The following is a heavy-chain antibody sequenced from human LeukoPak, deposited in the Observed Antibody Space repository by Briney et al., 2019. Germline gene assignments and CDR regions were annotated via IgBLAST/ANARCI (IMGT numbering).Heavy chain of an antibody. CDR1: GFTVSSNY. V-gene: IGHV3-53*01. J-gene: IGHJ4*02. CDR2: IYSGGTT. CDR3: AKAGPYYFDY. Sequence: LSGGSLRLSCAVSGFTVSSNYMSWVRQAPGKGLEWVSVIYSGGTTYYADSVKGRFTISRDNSKNTLYLQMNSLRAEDTALYYCAKAGPYYFDYWGQGTLVTVSS.